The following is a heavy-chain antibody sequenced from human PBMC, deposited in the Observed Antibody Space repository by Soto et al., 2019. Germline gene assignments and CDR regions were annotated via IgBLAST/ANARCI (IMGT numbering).Heavy chain of an antibody. CDR3: AKVSTTHTFGPLDP. J-gene: IGHJ5*02. CDR2: ISWNSGSI. Sequence: ESGGGLVQPGRSVRLSCAASGFTFDDYGMHWVRQAPGKGLEWVSGISWNSGSIGYADSVKGRFIISRENAKNSVYLQMNNLRPEDTAFYFCAKVSTTHTFGPLDPWGQGTLVTVSS. V-gene: IGHV3-9*01. D-gene: IGHD1-1*01. CDR1: GFTFDDYG.